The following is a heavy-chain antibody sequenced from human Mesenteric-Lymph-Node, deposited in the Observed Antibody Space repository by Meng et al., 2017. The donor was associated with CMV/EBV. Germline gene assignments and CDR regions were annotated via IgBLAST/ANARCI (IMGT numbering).Heavy chain of an antibody. J-gene: IGHJ5*02. V-gene: IGHV3-48*03. D-gene: IGHD3-9*01. CDR1: GFTFSSYE. CDR3: ARDPGYYDILTGPQWWFDP. Sequence: GGSLRLSCAASGFTFSSYEMNWVRQAPGQGLEWVSYISISGSTIYYADSVKGRFTISRDNAKNSLYLQMNSLRAEDTAVYYCARDPGYYDILTGPQWWFDPWGQGTLVTVSS. CDR2: ISISGSTI.